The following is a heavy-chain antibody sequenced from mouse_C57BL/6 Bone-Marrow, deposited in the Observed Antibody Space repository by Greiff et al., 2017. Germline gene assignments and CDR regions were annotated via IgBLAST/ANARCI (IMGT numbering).Heavy chain of an antibody. CDR3: TRERNSNPYAKDY. J-gene: IGHJ4*01. CDR2: ISSGGDYI. CDR1: GFTFSSYA. V-gene: IGHV5-9-1*02. D-gene: IGHD2-5*01. Sequence: EVQGVESGEGLVKPGGSLKLSCAASGFTFSSYAMSWVRQTPEKRLEWVAYISSGGDYIYYADTVKGQFTISRDNARNTLYLQMSSLKSEDTAMYYWTRERNSNPYAKDYWGQGTSGTVTS.